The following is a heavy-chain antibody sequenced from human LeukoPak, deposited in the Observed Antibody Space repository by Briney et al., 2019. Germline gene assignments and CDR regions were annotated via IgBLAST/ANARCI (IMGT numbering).Heavy chain of an antibody. CDR1: GGSISSGSYY. D-gene: IGHD3-3*01. Sequence: SETLSLTCTVSGGSISSGSYYWSWIRQPAGKGLEWIGRIYTSGSTNYNPSLKSRVTISVDTSKNQFSLKLSSVTAADTAVYYCARERDFWSGYYTNWFDPGAREPWSPSPQ. CDR2: IYTSGST. CDR3: ARERDFWSGYYTNWFDP. J-gene: IGHJ5*02. V-gene: IGHV4-61*02.